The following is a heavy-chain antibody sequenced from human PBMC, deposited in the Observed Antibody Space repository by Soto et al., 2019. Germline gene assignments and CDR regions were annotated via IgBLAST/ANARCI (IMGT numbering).Heavy chain of an antibody. D-gene: IGHD1-7*01. V-gene: IGHV4-61*01. CDR1: GASVRSGNYN. CDR2: IYNTGTT. J-gene: IGHJ4*02. CDR3: TRGTLY. Sequence: PSETLSLTCTVSGASVRSGNYNWNWIRQPPGEGLEWIGHIYNTGTTNHNPSLKSRVTISMDTSTNQFSLKLTSVTAADTAVYYCTRGTLYWGQGTLVTVSS.